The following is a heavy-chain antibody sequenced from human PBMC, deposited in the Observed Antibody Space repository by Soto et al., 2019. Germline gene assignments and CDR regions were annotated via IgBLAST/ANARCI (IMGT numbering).Heavy chain of an antibody. CDR3: ARTPQHFTNDVGNYYHYGMDV. J-gene: IGHJ6*02. D-gene: IGHD1-1*01. CDR2: ISHSGST. V-gene: IGHV4-30-2*01. CDR1: GGSISTGVYA. Sequence: SETLSLTCAVSGGSISTGVYAWSWIRQPPGKGLEWIGYISHSGSTYYNPSLKSRVTISLHRSKNQFSLNLTSVTAADTAVYYCARTPQHFTNDVGNYYHYGMDVWGRGTTVAVCS.